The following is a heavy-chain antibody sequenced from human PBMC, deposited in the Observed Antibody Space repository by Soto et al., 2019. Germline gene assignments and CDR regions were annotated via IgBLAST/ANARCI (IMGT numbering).Heavy chain of an antibody. D-gene: IGHD5-12*01. J-gene: IGHJ4*02. CDR2: ISNDGSNK. Sequence: GGSLRLSCAASGFTFSSYGMHWVRQAPGKGLEWVAVISNDGSNKYYADSVKGRFTISRDNSKNTLYLQMNSLRAEDTAVYYCAKDPFGDGYNYFDYWGQGTLVTVSS. CDR3: AKDPFGDGYNYFDY. V-gene: IGHV3-30*18. CDR1: GFTFSSYG.